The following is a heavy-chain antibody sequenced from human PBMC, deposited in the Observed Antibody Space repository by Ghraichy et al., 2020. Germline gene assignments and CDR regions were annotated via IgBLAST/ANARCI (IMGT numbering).Heavy chain of an antibody. CDR1: GFTFSTYA. J-gene: IGHJ5*02. D-gene: IGHD3-3*01. V-gene: IGHV3-23*01. CDR3: AKDLGLAIFGVGTYFDP. CDR2: ISGRDGST. Sequence: GSLRLSCAASGFTFSTYAMNWVRQAPGKGLEWVSAISGRDGSTYYADSVKGRFTISRDNSKSTLYLQMNSLRAEDTAVYYCAKDLGLAIFGVGTYFDPWGQGALVTVSS.